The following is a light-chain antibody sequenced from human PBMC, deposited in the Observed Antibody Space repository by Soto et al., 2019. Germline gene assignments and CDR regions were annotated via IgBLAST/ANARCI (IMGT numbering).Light chain of an antibody. CDR3: QQYGTSPRT. Sequence: EIVLTQSPGTLSLSPGERATLSCRASQSVTSNYLAWYQQKPGQAPRLLIYGASSRPTGVPDRFSGSGSGTDFTLTISRLEPEDFAVFYCQQYGTSPRTFGKGTKVEVK. CDR1: QSVTSNY. V-gene: IGKV3-20*01. CDR2: GAS. J-gene: IGKJ1*01.